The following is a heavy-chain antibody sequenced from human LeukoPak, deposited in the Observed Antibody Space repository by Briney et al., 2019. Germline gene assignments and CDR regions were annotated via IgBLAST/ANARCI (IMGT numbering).Heavy chain of an antibody. CDR3: ARDFSGDYYFDY. J-gene: IGHJ4*02. CDR2: ISYDGSEK. CDR1: GFTFDDYA. Sequence: GGSLRLSCAASGFTFDDYAMHWVRQAPGKGLEWVGMISYDGSEKYYGDSVKGRFTISRDDSKSTLFLQMNSLRAEDTAVYYCARDFSGDYYFDYWGQGTLVTVSS. D-gene: IGHD7-27*01. V-gene: IGHV3-30*04.